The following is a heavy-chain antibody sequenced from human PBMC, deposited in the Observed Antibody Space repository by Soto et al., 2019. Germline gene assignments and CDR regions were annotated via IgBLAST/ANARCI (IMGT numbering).Heavy chain of an antibody. D-gene: IGHD4-17*01. CDR1: GFSLSTSGVG. CDR2: IYWDYDK. V-gene: IGHV2-5*02. CDR3: AHRGYGGTVWYAFDI. Sequence: QITLKESGPTLVKPTQTLTLTCTFSGFSLSTSGVGVGWIRQPPGKALEWLALIYWDYDKRYSPSLKSRVTITKDTSKNQVVLTMNNIDPVDTATYYCAHRGYGGTVWYAFDIWGQGTMVTVCS. J-gene: IGHJ3*02.